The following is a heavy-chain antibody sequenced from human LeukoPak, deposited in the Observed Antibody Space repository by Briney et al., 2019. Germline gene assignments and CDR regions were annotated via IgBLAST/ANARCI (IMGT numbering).Heavy chain of an antibody. J-gene: IGHJ6*03. CDR3: ARGLYGRSSSSGYYYYYMDV. D-gene: IGHD6-6*01. V-gene: IGHV1-8*03. CDR2: MNPNSGNT. Sequence: ASVKVSCKVSGYTLTELSMHWVRQAPGKGLEWMGWMNPNSGNTGYAQKFQGRVTITRNTSISTASMELSSLRSEDTAVYYCARGLYGRSSSSGYYYYYMDVWGKGTTVTVSS. CDR1: GYTLTELS.